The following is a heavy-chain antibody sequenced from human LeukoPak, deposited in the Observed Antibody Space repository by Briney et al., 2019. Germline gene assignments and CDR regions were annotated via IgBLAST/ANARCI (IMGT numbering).Heavy chain of an antibody. CDR1: GGSISSYY. D-gene: IGHD3-3*01. J-gene: IGHJ4*02. Sequence: SETLSLTCTVSGGSISSYYWSWIRQPAGKGLEWIGSIYHSGSTYYNPSLKSRVTISVDTSKNQFSLKLSSVTAADTAVYYCARNYDFWSGYYYFDYWGQGTLVTVSS. V-gene: IGHV4-4*07. CDR2: IYHSGST. CDR3: ARNYDFWSGYYYFDY.